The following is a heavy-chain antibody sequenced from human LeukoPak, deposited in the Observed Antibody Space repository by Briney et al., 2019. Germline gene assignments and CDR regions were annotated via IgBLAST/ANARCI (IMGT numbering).Heavy chain of an antibody. D-gene: IGHD2/OR15-2a*01. CDR2: IYHSGGT. J-gene: IGHJ5*02. CDR1: GYSISSGYY. Sequence: SETLSLTCTVSGYSISSGYYWGWIRQPPGKGLEWIGSIYHSGGTYYNPSLKSRVTISVDTSKNQFSLKLSSVTAADTAVYYCVRGSNTDWFDPWGQGTLVTVSS. V-gene: IGHV4-38-2*02. CDR3: VRGSNTDWFDP.